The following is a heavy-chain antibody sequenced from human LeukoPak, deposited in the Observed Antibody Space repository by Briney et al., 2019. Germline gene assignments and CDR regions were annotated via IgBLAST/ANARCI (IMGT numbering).Heavy chain of an antibody. CDR3: ARGQGATVPQVGKNWFDP. Sequence: GGSLRLSCAASGFTFSSYWMTWVRQAPGKGLEWVANIKQDGSEKYSVDSVKGRFTISRDNAKNSLYLQMNSLRVEDTAIYYCARGQGATVPQVGKNWFDPWGQGTRVTVSS. CDR2: IKQDGSEK. D-gene: IGHD1-26*01. CDR1: GFTFSSYW. J-gene: IGHJ5*02. V-gene: IGHV3-7*01.